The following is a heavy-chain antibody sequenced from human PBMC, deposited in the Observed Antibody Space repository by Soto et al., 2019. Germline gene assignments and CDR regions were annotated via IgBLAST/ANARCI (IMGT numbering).Heavy chain of an antibody. V-gene: IGHV4-34*01. Sequence: SETLSLTCAVCGGSFSGYYWTWIRQPPGKGLEWIGDINHRRSTSYNPSLKRRVTMSIDTSKNQFSLHLSSVTAADTAVYYCVRSFGCLRYSWFDPWGQGIPVTVSS. D-gene: IGHD3-9*01. CDR2: INHRRST. J-gene: IGHJ5*02. CDR1: GGSFSGYY. CDR3: VRSFGCLRYSWFDP.